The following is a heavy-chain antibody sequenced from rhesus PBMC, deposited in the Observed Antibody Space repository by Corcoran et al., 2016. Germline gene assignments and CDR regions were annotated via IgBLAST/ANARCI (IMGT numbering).Heavy chain of an antibody. CDR3: ARELFWTGYYYS. J-gene: IGHJ6*01. V-gene: IGHV4-173*01. CDR1: GGSISSNY. Sequence: QLQLKESGPGLVKPSETLSLTCAVSGGSISSNYWSWIRQPPGTGLGWIGRISGSGGSTDYNPSLKSRVTMSTDTYKNQFSLKLSSVTAADTAVYYCARELFWTGYYYSWGQGFVVIVSA. CDR2: ISGSGGST. D-gene: IGHD3-3*01.